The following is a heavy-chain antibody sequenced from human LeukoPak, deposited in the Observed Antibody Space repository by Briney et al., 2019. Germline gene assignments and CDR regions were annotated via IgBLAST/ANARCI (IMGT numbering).Heavy chain of an antibody. D-gene: IGHD3-22*01. V-gene: IGHV1-8*03. CDR2: MNPNSGNT. J-gene: IGHJ4*02. CDR1: GYTFTSYD. CDR3: ARGRGYYDGSGRDY. Sequence: ASVKVSCKASGYTFTSYDINWVRQATGQGLEWMGWMNPNSGNTGYAQKFQGRVTITRNTSISTAYMELSSLRSEDTAVYYCARGRGYYDGSGRDYWGQGTLVTVSS.